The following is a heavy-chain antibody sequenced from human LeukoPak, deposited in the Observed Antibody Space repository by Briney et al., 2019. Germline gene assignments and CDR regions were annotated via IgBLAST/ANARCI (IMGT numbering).Heavy chain of an antibody. Sequence: GGSLRLSCLASGYTFSDYYMSWIRQARGKGLDWVSYIGPSGSPIYYADSVKGRFTISRDNAKNSVFLQMNSLRAEDTAVYYCARGHYGLDAWGQGTTVTVSS. J-gene: IGHJ6*02. CDR1: GYTFSDYY. V-gene: IGHV3-11*01. CDR3: ARGHYGLDA. CDR2: IGPSGSPI.